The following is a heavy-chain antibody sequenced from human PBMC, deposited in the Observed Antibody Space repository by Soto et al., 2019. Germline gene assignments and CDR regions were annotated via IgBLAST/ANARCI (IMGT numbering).Heavy chain of an antibody. Sequence: QVQLVESGGGEVQPGRSLRLSCAASGFTFSAYALHWVRHAPGTGLEWVATVSYGDSNKYYADSVKGRFTISRDNSKKTLFLQMNSLKVEDTAIYYCARSGFYGSGILYFYGVDVWGQGTTVTVSS. D-gene: IGHD3-10*01. CDR1: GFTFSAYA. J-gene: IGHJ6*02. CDR3: ARSGFYGSGILYFYGVDV. CDR2: VSYGDSNK. V-gene: IGHV3-30-3*01.